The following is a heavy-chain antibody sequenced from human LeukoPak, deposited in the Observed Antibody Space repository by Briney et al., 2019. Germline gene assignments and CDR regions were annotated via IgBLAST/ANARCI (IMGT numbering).Heavy chain of an antibody. CDR1: GFTFSSYA. J-gene: IGHJ4*02. CDR3: ARSRFGVRYFDY. V-gene: IGHV3-23*01. Sequence: GGSLRLSCAASGFTFSSYAMSWVRQAPGKGLEWVSAISGSGGSTYYADSVKGRFTISRDNSKNTLYLQMNSLRAEDTAVYFCARSRFGVRYFDYWGQGTLVTVSS. D-gene: IGHD3-10*01. CDR2: ISGSGGST.